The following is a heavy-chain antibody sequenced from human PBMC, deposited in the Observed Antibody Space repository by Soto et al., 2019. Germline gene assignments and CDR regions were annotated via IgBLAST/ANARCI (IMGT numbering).Heavy chain of an antibody. D-gene: IGHD3-16*02. J-gene: IGHJ4*02. V-gene: IGHV3-21*01. CDR3: ARAPPDYDYVWGSYRLNYFDY. Sequence: GGSLRLSCAASGFTFSSYSMNWVRQAPGKGLEWVSSISSSSSYIYYADSVKGRFTISRDNAKNSLYLQMNSLRAEDTAVYYCARAPPDYDYVWGSYRLNYFDYWGQGTLVTVS. CDR2: ISSSSSYI. CDR1: GFTFSSYS.